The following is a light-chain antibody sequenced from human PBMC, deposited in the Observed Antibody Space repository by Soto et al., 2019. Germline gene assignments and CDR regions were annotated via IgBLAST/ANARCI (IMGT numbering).Light chain of an antibody. CDR3: QQVSDYPRT. Sequence: DIQMTHSPSTLSASVGDRVTITCRASQSISSWLAWYQQKPGKAPKVLIYAASTLQGGVPSRFSGSGSGTDFTLTISSLQPEDFATYYCQQVSDYPRTFGPRTKVDIK. J-gene: IGKJ3*01. V-gene: IGKV1-5*01. CDR1: QSISSW. CDR2: AAS.